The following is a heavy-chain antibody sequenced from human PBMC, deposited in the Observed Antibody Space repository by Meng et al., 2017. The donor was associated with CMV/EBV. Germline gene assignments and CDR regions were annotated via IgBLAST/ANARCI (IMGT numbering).Heavy chain of an antibody. J-gene: IGHJ4*02. CDR3: ASVMVHVYDSSGYFDY. CDR1: CDTCASYG. Sequence: QVQCEEARSGVKKSVVRVTGSRKVSCDTCASYGIRAERQAPGQGLEWMGWISAYNGNTNEAQKFQARVTMPTNTSTSTSYMELTSLRSDDTAVYNGASVMVHVYDSSGYFDYWGQGTLVTVSS. CDR2: ISAYNGNT. V-gene: IGHV1-18*01. D-gene: IGHD3-22*01.